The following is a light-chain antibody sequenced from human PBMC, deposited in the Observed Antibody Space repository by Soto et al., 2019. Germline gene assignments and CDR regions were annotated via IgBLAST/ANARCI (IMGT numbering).Light chain of an antibody. V-gene: IGKV3-15*01. CDR1: QTIASN. CDR3: QQYHNWPPQYT. Sequence: EIVMTQSPASLSVSPGEGATLSCRASQTIASNLAWYQQKPGQAPRLLIHGASTRATGVPARFSCSGSGTDFTLTISSLQSEDFAVYYCQQYHNWPPQYTFGQGTKLQIK. J-gene: IGKJ2*01. CDR2: GAS.